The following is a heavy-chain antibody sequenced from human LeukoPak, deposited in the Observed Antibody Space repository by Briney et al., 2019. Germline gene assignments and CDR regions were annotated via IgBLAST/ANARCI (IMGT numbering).Heavy chain of an antibody. CDR2: ISYDGSNK. J-gene: IGHJ4*02. CDR1: GFALSSYV. V-gene: IGHV3-30*04. Sequence: GGPLGLSGAASGFALSSYVMHGVRQAPGRGLEWVAVISYDGSNKYYADSVKGRFTISRDNSKNTLYLQMNSLRAEDTAVYYCARDAQAYSSGWYVDYWGQGTLVTVSS. D-gene: IGHD6-19*01. CDR3: ARDAQAYSSGWYVDY.